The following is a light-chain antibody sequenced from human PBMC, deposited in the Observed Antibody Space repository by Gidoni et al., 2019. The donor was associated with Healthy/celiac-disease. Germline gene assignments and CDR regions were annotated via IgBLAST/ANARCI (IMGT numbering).Light chain of an antibody. J-gene: IGKJ1*01. CDR2: KAS. CDR3: QQYNSYSGT. Sequence: DIQMTQFPSTLSASVRDRVTLTCRASQSISSWLAWYQQKPGKAPKLLIYKASSLESGVPSRFSGSGSGTEFTLTISSLQPDDFATYYCQQYNSYSGTFGQGTKVEIK. CDR1: QSISSW. V-gene: IGKV1-5*03.